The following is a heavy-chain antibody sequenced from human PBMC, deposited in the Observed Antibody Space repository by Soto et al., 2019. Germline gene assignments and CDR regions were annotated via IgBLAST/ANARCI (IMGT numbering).Heavy chain of an antibody. Sequence: WTWIRQPPGKGLEWIGYIYDSGSTSYNPSLKSRLTISVDTSKNQFSLKLKSVTAADTAVYYCARGTKYYYPGMDVWGQGTTVTVSS. J-gene: IGHJ6*02. CDR2: IYDSGST. V-gene: IGHV4-59*01. CDR3: ARGTKYYYPGMDV.